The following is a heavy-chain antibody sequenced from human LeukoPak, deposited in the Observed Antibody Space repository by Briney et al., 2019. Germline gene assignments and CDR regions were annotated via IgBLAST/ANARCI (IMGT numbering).Heavy chain of an antibody. D-gene: IGHD4-23*01. V-gene: IGHV3-21*01. CDR1: GFTFSSYS. J-gene: IGHJ4*02. CDR2: ISSSSSYI. Sequence: GGSLRLSCAASGFTFSSYSMNWVRQAPGKGLDCVSAISSSSSYIYYADSVKGRFTISRDNAKSSLYLQMNSLRAEDTAVYYCASDYGGNSLGFDYWGQGTLVTVSS. CDR3: ASDYGGNSLGFDY.